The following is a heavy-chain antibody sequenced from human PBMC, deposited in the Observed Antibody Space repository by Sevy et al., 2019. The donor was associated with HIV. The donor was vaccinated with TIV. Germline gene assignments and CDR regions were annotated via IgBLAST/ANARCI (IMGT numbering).Heavy chain of an antibody. V-gene: IGHV3-48*03. CDR2: ISNSGSAK. J-gene: IGHJ4*02. CDR1: GFPFGSYE. Sequence: GGSLRLSCTASGFPFGSYEMNWVRQAPGKGLEWVSYISNSGSAKYYSDSVRGRFTISRDNAKNSLYLQMTSLRAEDTAVYYCARDLPPSATTVAHFDYWGRGTLVTVSS. CDR3: ARDLPPSATTVAHFDY. D-gene: IGHD4-17*01.